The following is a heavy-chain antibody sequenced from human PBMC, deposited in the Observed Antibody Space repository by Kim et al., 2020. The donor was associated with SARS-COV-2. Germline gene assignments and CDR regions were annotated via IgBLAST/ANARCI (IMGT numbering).Heavy chain of an antibody. Sequence: TIYADSVRGRFTISRDNAKATLYLQMNSLGDEDTAVYYCAGDIGSWFDPWGQGTLVTVSS. CDR2: T. CDR3: AGDIGSWFDP. D-gene: IGHD1-26*01. J-gene: IGHJ5*02. V-gene: IGHV3-74*01.